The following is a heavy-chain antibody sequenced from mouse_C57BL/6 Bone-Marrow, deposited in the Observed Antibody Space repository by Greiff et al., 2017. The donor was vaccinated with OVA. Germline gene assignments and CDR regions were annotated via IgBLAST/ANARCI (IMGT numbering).Heavy chain of an antibody. CDR2: ISSGGSYT. V-gene: IGHV5-6*01. CDR1: GFTFSSYG. Sequence: EVQGVESGGDLVKPGGSLKLSCAASGFTFSSYGMSWVRQTPDKRLEWVATISSGGSYTYYPDSVKGRFTISRDNAKNTLYLQMSSLKSEDTAMYYCARRGYDGSPFAYWGQGTLVTVSA. J-gene: IGHJ3*01. D-gene: IGHD1-1*01. CDR3: ARRGYDGSPFAY.